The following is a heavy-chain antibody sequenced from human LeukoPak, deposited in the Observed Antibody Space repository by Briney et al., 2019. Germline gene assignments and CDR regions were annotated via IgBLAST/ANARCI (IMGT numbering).Heavy chain of an antibody. Sequence: GGSLRLSCAASGFTFSSYWMTWVRQAPGKGLEWVANIKQDGSEKYYVDSVKGRFTISRDNARNSLFLQMNSLRAEDTALYYCANEEWYRFDYWGQGTLVTVPS. CDR3: ANEEWYRFDY. D-gene: IGHD2-8*01. CDR1: GFTFSSYW. J-gene: IGHJ4*02. V-gene: IGHV3-7*03. CDR2: IKQDGSEK.